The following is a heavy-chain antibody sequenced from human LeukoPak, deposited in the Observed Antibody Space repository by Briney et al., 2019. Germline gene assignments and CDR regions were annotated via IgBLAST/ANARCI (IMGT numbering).Heavy chain of an antibody. D-gene: IGHD1-1*01. CDR1: GGSISSGEYY. J-gene: IGHJ4*02. V-gene: IGHV4-30-4*08. CDR2: IYFSGST. CDR3: DSSNWNDVGDY. Sequence: SETLSLTCTLSGGSISSGEYYWSWIRQPPGKGLGWLGYIYFSGSTYYNPSLKSRVTISVDTSKNQFSLKLTSVTPTAPALYYYDSSNWNDVGDYWGQGTLVTVSS.